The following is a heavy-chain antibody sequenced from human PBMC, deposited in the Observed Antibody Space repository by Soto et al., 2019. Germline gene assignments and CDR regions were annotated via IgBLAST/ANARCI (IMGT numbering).Heavy chain of an antibody. CDR2: IKKDGSET. CDR3: ARGAGWESDY. Sequence: EVQLVESGGGLVQPGGSLRLSCAASGFTFSSYWMSWVRQAPGMGLEWLAIIKKDGSETHYVDAVKGRFTISRDNAKNSLFLQMHSLRTDDTAVYYCARGAGWESDYWGQGTLVTVSS. D-gene: IGHD1-26*01. V-gene: IGHV3-7*03. J-gene: IGHJ4*02. CDR1: GFTFSSYW.